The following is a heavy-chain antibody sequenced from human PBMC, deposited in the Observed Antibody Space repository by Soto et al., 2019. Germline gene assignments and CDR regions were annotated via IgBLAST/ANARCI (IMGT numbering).Heavy chain of an antibody. D-gene: IGHD6-13*01. CDR2: IYWDDDK. CDR1: GFSLSTSGVG. Sequence: QITLKESGPPLVKPTQTLTLTCTFSGFSLSTSGVGVGWIRQPPGKALEWLALIYWDDDKRHSPSLKSRLTIPQDTSKNQVVLTMTNMDPVDTATYYCAHSVSAAACDYWGQGTLVTVSS. V-gene: IGHV2-5*02. J-gene: IGHJ4*02. CDR3: AHSVSAAACDY.